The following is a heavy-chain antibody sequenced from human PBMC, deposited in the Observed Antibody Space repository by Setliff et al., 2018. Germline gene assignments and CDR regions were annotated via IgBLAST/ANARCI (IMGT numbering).Heavy chain of an antibody. CDR3: AGGLPGDYDFNCFDT. CDR1: GGSLNTYY. Sequence: PSETLSLTCTVSGGSLNTYYWSWIRQPAGKELEWIGRINTSGTTRYNPSLRSRATLSVDESMNRFSLNLNSVTAADTAVYYCAGGLPGDYDFNCFDTWGQGAQGTVPQ. D-gene: IGHD3-3*01. CDR2: INTSGTT. V-gene: IGHV4-4*07. J-gene: IGHJ5*02.